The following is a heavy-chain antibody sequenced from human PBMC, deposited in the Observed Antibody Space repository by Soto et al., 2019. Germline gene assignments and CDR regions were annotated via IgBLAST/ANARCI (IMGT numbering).Heavy chain of an antibody. J-gene: IGHJ5*02. V-gene: IGHV4-30-4*01. CDR2: IYYSGST. CDR3: AREIIAARGSNWFDP. Sequence: QVQLQESGPGLVKPSQTLSLTCTVSGGSISSGDYYWSWIRQPPGKGLEWIGYIYYSGSTYYNPSLKSRVTISVDTSKNQFSLKLSSVTAADTAVYYCAREIIAARGSNWFDPWGQGTLVTVSS. CDR1: GGSISSGDYY. D-gene: IGHD6-6*01.